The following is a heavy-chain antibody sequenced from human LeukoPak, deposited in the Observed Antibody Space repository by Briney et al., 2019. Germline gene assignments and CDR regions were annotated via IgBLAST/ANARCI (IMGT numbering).Heavy chain of an antibody. CDR3: ARGMKYSSGWLGRGSWFDP. D-gene: IGHD6-19*01. Sequence: PSETLSLTCAVYGGSFSGYYWSWIRQPPGKGLEWIGEINHSGSTNYNPSFKSRVTISVDTSKNQFSLKLSSVTAADTAVYYCARGMKYSSGWLGRGSWFDPWGQGTLVTVSS. J-gene: IGHJ5*02. V-gene: IGHV4-34*01. CDR2: INHSGST. CDR1: GGSFSGYY.